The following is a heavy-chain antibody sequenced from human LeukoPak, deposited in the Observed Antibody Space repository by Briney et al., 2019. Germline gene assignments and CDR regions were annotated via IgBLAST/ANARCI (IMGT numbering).Heavy chain of an antibody. V-gene: IGHV3-30*02. D-gene: IGHD1-26*01. Sequence: GGSLRLSCAASGFTVSSNYMSWVRQAPGKGLEWVAFIRNDGRSEYYADSVEGRFTISRDSSKNTLYLQMSSLRAEDTAVYYCVKGGSYWGWGQGTLVTVSS. CDR1: GFTVSSNY. CDR2: IRNDGRSE. CDR3: VKGGSYWG. J-gene: IGHJ4*02.